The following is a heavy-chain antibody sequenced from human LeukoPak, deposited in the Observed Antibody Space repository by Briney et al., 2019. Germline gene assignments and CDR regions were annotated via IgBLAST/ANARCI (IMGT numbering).Heavy chain of an antibody. Sequence: KPSETLSLTCTVSGGSISSYYWSWVRQPAGKGLEWIGRIYTSGSTNYNPSLKSRVTMSVDTSKNQFSLQPSSVTAADTAVYYCARDGEQQLPGAFDIWGQGTMVTVSS. D-gene: IGHD6-13*01. CDR1: GGSISSYY. CDR3: ARDGEQQLPGAFDI. V-gene: IGHV4-4*07. CDR2: IYTSGST. J-gene: IGHJ3*02.